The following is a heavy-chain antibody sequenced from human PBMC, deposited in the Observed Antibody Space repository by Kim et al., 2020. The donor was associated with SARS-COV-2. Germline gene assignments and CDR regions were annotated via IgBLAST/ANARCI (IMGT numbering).Heavy chain of an antibody. D-gene: IGHD5-12*01. V-gene: IGHV3-33*06. J-gene: IGHJ4*02. CDR3: AKDGVATITEYYFDY. Sequence: DSVKGRFTISRDNSKDTLYLQMNSLRAEDTAVYYCAKDGVATITEYYFDYWGQGTLVTVSS.